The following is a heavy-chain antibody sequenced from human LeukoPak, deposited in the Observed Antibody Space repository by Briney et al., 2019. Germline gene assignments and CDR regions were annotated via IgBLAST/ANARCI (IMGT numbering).Heavy chain of an antibody. CDR2: IYTSGST. CDR3: ARDRGYYDSSGYYAFDI. V-gene: IGHV4-4*07. J-gene: IGHJ3*02. Sequence: SETLSLTCTVSGGSISSYYWSWLRQPAGKGLEWIGRIYTSGSTDYNPSLKRRVTISVDTSKNQFSLKLSSVTAADTAVYYCARDRGYYDSSGYYAFDIWAKGQWSPSLQ. CDR1: GGSISSYY. D-gene: IGHD3-22*01.